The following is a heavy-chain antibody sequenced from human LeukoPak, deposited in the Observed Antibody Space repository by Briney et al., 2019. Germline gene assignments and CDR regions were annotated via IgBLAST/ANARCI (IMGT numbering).Heavy chain of an antibody. Sequence: ASVKVSCTASGYTFTSYDINWMRQATGQGLEWMGWINPNSGGTNYAQKFQGRVTMTRDTSISTAYMELSRLRSDDTAVYYCAREATVLRFLEWPDYGMDVWGQGTTVTVSS. V-gene: IGHV1-2*02. J-gene: IGHJ6*02. CDR3: AREATVLRFLEWPDYGMDV. D-gene: IGHD3-3*01. CDR2: INPNSGGT. CDR1: GYTFTSYD.